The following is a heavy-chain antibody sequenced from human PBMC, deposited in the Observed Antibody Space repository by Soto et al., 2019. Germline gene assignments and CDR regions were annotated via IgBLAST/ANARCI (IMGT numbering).Heavy chain of an antibody. J-gene: IGHJ5*02. CDR3: ARAWSSSWYGGNWFDP. Sequence: SETLSLNCADYGGSFSGYYWSWIRQPPGKGLEWIGEINHSGSTNYNPSLKSRVTISVDTSKNQFSLKLSSVTAADTAVYYCARAWSSSWYGGNWFDPWGQGTLVTVS. CDR2: INHSGST. V-gene: IGHV4-34*01. CDR1: GGSFSGYY. D-gene: IGHD6-13*01.